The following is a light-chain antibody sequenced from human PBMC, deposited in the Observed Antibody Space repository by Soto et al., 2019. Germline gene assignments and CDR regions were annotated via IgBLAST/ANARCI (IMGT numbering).Light chain of an antibody. CDR3: QQYDSSPPMYT. CDR2: GAS. J-gene: IGKJ2*01. Sequence: EIVLTQSPVTLSLSPGDRATLSCRTSQSVNSRYLAWDQHRPGQAPRLLIYGASNRATGIPDRFSGSGSGTDLTLTISILEHEEFAVYYCQQYDSSPPMYTFGQGTKLEIK. V-gene: IGKV3-20*01. CDR1: QSVNSRY.